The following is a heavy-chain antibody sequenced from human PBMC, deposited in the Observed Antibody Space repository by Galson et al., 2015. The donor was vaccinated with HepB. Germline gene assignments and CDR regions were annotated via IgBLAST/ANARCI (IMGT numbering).Heavy chain of an antibody. CDR1: GFTFRSYA. D-gene: IGHD3-22*01. J-gene: IGHJ4*02. Sequence: SLRLSCAASGFTFRSYAMSWVRQAPGMGLEWVSGLSGSGDSTDYADSVKGRFSISRDNSKNTLYLQMNSLRAEDTAVYYCAKDMGYMIAVVTLDSWGQGTLVTVSS. CDR2: LSGSGDST. CDR3: AKDMGYMIAVVTLDS. V-gene: IGHV3-23*01.